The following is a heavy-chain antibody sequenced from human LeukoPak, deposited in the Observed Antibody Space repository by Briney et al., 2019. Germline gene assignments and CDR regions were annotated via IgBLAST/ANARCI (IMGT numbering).Heavy chain of an antibody. J-gene: IGHJ6*03. Sequence: ASVKVSCKASGYTFTSYGISWVRQAPGQGLEWMGWISAYNGNTNYAQKLQGRVTMTTDTSTSTAYMELRSLRSDDTAVYYCARPVLHPDYYYYYMGVWGKGTTVTVSS. CDR1: GYTFTSYG. CDR2: ISAYNGNT. V-gene: IGHV1-18*01. D-gene: IGHD3-10*01. CDR3: ARPVLHPDYYYYYMGV.